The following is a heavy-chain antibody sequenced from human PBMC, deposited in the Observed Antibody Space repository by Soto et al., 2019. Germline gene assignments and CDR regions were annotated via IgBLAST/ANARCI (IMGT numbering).Heavy chain of an antibody. CDR3: ANDLGMATIAPPPGDY. CDR2: ISYDGSNK. D-gene: IGHD5-12*01. V-gene: IGHV3-30*18. CDR1: GFTFSSYG. J-gene: IGHJ4*01. Sequence: GGSLRLSCAASGFTFSSYGMHWVRQAPGKGLEWVAVISYDGSNKYYADSVKGRFTISRDNSKNTLYLQMNSLRAEDTAVYYCANDLGMATIAPPPGDYCGHGTLVTVSP.